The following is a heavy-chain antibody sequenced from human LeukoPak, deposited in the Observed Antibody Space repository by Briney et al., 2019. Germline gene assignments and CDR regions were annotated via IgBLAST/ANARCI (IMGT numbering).Heavy chain of an antibody. CDR3: ARVVDDAFDI. D-gene: IGHD2-15*01. V-gene: IGHV4-59*01. CDR1: GGSISSYY. Sequence: PSETLSLTCTVSGGSISSYYWSWIRQPPGKGLEWIGYIYYSGSTNYNPPLKSRVTISVDTSRNQFSLKLSSVTAADTAVYYCARVVDDAFDIWGQGTMVTVSS. J-gene: IGHJ3*02. CDR2: IYYSGST.